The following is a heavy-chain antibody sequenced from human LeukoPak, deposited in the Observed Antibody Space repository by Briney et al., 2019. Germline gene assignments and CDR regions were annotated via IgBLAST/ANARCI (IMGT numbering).Heavy chain of an antibody. CDR3: ARDTIFGVVIENYYYYGMDV. D-gene: IGHD3-3*01. CDR2: INPNSGGT. J-gene: IGHJ6*02. V-gene: IGHV1-2*06. Sequence: ASVKVSCKASGYTFTDYFMHWVRQAPGQGLEWMGRINPNSGGTNYAQKFQGRVTMTRDTSISTAYMELSRLRSDDTAVYYCARDTIFGVVIENYYYYGMDVWGQGTTVTVSS. CDR1: GYTFTDYF.